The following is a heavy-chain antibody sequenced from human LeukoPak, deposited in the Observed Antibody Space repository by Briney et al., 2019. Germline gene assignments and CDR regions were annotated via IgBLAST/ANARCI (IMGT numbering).Heavy chain of an antibody. J-gene: IGHJ4*02. V-gene: IGHV5-51*01. CDR1: GYIFTTYW. CDR2: IYPDDSET. CDR3: ARHPFYSNGWSPFDY. Sequence: GESLKISCKVSGYIFTTYWIGWVRQMPGKGLEWMGIIYPDDSETRYSPSFQGQVTISADKSLSTAFLQWSSLKASDTAMYYCARHPFYSNGWSPFDYWGQGTLVTVSP. D-gene: IGHD6-19*01.